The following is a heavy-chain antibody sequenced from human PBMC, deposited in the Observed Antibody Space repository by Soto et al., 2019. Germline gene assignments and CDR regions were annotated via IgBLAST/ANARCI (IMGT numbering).Heavy chain of an antibody. CDR3: AAQVGPAADYYYHYHLAG. J-gene: IGHJ6*03. CDR2: ISAYNGNT. Sequence: SVKVSCKASGYTFPSYGISWVRHAPGQGLEWMGWISAYNGNTNYAQKLQGRVTMTTDTSTSTAYMELRSLRSDDTAVYYCAAQVGPAADYYYHYHLAGSAQGTTLPVAS. D-gene: IGHD2-2*01. CDR1: GYTFPSYG. V-gene: IGHV1-18*01.